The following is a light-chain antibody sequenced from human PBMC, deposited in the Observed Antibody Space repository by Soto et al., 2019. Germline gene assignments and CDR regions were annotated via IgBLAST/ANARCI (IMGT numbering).Light chain of an antibody. Sequence: AIQLTQSPSCLSASAGDRVTITCRASRGISSALAWYQQKPGKPPKLLIYDASSLESGVPSRFSGSGSGTDFTLTISSLQPEDFATYYCQQFNTYPRTFGPGTKVDLK. V-gene: IGKV1-13*02. CDR1: RGISSA. CDR2: DAS. CDR3: QQFNTYPRT. J-gene: IGKJ3*01.